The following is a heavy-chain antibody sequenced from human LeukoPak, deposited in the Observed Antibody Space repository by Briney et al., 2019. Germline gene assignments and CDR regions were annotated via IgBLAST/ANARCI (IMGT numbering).Heavy chain of an antibody. V-gene: IGHV1-2*02. D-gene: IGHD6-13*01. CDR3: AREPGIAAVGVGNDY. CDR1: GYTFSGYY. Sequence: ASVKVSCKASGYTFSGYYMHWVRQAPGQGLEWMGWINPSSGGTNYAQKFQGRVTMTRDTSISTAYMELSRLRSDDTAVYYCAREPGIAAVGVGNDYWGQGTLVTVSS. J-gene: IGHJ4*02. CDR2: INPSSGGT.